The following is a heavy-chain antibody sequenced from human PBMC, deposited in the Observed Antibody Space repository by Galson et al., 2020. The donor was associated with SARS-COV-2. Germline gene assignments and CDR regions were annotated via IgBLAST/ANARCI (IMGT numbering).Heavy chain of an antibody. V-gene: IGHV3-30*18. CDR1: GFTFSSYG. D-gene: IGHD3-10*01. Sequence: GESLKISCAASGFTFSSYGMHWVRQAPGKGLEWVAVISYDGSNKYYADSVKGRFTISRDNSKNTLYLQMNSLRAEDTAVYYCAKPGYLTYYYGSGSLNWFDPWGQGTLVTVSS. J-gene: IGHJ5*02. CDR3: AKPGYLTYYYGSGSLNWFDP. CDR2: ISYDGSNK.